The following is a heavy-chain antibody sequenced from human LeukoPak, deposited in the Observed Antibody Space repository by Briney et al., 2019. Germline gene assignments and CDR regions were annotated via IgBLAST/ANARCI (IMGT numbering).Heavy chain of an antibody. Sequence: SETLSLTCTVSGGSISSSSYYWGWIRQPPGKGLEWIGSIYYSGSTYCNPSLKSRVTISVDTSKNQFSLKLSSVTAADTAVYYCARHRNDILTGYFAFDIWGQGTMVTVSS. D-gene: IGHD3-9*01. CDR3: ARHRNDILTGYFAFDI. V-gene: IGHV4-39*01. J-gene: IGHJ3*02. CDR2: IYYSGST. CDR1: GGSISSSSYY.